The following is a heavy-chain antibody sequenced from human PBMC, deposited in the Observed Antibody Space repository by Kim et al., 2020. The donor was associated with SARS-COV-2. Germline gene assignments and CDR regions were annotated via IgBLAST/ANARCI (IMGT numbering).Heavy chain of an antibody. CDR3: ARSGAYCSSTSCYPTYYYYGMDV. J-gene: IGHJ6*02. Sequence: ASVKVSCKASGYTFTSYGISWVRQAPGQGLEWMGWISAYNGNTNYAQKLQGRVTMTTDTSTSTAYMELRSLRSDDTAVYYCARSGAYCSSTSCYPTYYYYGMDVWGQGTTVTVSS. CDR1: GYTFTSYG. D-gene: IGHD2-2*01. V-gene: IGHV1-18*01. CDR2: ISAYNGNT.